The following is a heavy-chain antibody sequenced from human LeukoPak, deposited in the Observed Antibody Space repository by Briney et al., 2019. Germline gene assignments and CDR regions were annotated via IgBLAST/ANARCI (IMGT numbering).Heavy chain of an antibody. Sequence: SETLSLTCAVSGGSISGSSYYWGWIRQPPGKGLQWIGSIYYGGNTYYNPSLKSRVTISVDTSKNQFSLKLSSLTAADTAMYYCSYGLDYWGQGTLVTVSS. J-gene: IGHJ4*02. CDR3: SYGLDY. CDR2: IYYGGNT. V-gene: IGHV4-39*07. CDR1: GGSISGSSYY. D-gene: IGHD4-17*01.